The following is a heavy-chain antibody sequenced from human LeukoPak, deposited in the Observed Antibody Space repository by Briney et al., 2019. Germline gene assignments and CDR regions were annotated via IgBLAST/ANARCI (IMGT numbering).Heavy chain of an antibody. CDR3: ARSNSYGIFDY. V-gene: IGHV4-59*01. Sequence: SETLSLTCTVSGGSISSYYWSWVRQPPGKGLEWIGYIYYSGSTNYSPSLKSRVTISVDTSKNQFSLKMSSVTAADTAVYYCARSNSYGIFDYWGQGTLVTVSS. CDR2: IYYSGST. J-gene: IGHJ4*02. D-gene: IGHD5-18*01. CDR1: GGSISSYY.